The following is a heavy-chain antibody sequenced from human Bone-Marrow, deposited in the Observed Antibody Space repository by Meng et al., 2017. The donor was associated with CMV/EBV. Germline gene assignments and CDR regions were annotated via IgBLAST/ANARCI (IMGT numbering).Heavy chain of an antibody. V-gene: IGHV3-66*02. D-gene: IGHD4-23*01. J-gene: IGHJ4*01. Sequence: GALKISSAASGIIVSDNHMHWVRQAPGKGLEWVSILYSGGKTYYAESVRGRFTISRDSSKNTLYLQMNSLRPEDTAVYYCVGVYGGNSGCWGQGTLVTVSS. CDR1: GIIVSDNH. CDR3: VGVYGGNSGC. CDR2: LYSGGKT.